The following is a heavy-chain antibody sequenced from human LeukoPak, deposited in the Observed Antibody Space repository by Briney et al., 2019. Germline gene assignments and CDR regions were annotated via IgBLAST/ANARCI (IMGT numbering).Heavy chain of an antibody. CDR2: IWYDGSNK. CDR1: GFTFSSYG. CDR3: ARANYSSGWLLLRSYYYYGMDV. Sequence: GGSLRLSCAASGFTFSSYGMHWVRQAPGKGLEWVAVIWYDGSNKYYADSVKGRFTISRDNSKNTLYLQMNSLRAEDTAVYYCARANYSSGWLLLRSYYYYGMDVGGQGTTVTV. V-gene: IGHV3-33*01. D-gene: IGHD6-19*01. J-gene: IGHJ6*02.